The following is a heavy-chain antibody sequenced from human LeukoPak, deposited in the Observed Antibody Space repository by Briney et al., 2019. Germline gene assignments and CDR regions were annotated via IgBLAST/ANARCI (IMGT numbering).Heavy chain of an antibody. CDR2: KKQDATAK. D-gene: IGHD3-16*01. CDR3: ARLVWGTDRYFDL. J-gene: IGHJ4*02. CDR1: GFTFSGW. V-gene: IGHV3-7*01. Sequence: GGSLRLSCAASGFTFSGWMSWLRQAPGKGPEWVAKKKQDATAKYYVDSVKGRYTISRDNAKNSLYLDMNSLSAEDTAVYYCARLVWGTDRYFDLWGQGTLVTVSS.